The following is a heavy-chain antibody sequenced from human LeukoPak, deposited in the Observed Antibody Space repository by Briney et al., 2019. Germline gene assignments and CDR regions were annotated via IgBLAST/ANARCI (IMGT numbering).Heavy chain of an antibody. CDR2: INPNSGGT. CDR3: AQTYYDISTGYYRALDY. D-gene: IGHD3-9*01. CDR1: GYTFTGYH. V-gene: IGHV1-2*02. J-gene: IGHJ4*02. Sequence: EASVKVSFKASGYTFTGYHMHWVRQAPGQGLEWMGWINPNSGGTNYAQKFQGRVTMTRDTSISTAYMELSRLRSDDTAVYYCAQTYYDISTGYYRALDYWGQGTLVTVSS.